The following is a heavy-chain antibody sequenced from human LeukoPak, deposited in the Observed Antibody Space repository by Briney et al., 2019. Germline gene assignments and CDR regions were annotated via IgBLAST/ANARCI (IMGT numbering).Heavy chain of an antibody. V-gene: IGHV4-39*07. CDR2: IYYSGST. D-gene: IGHD3-3*01. J-gene: IGHJ6*03. Sequence: SETLSLTCTVSGGSISSSSYYWGWIRQPPGKGLEWIGSIYYSGSTYYNPSLKSRVTISVDTSKNQFSLKLSSVTAADTAVYYCARDGVYDFWSGYYPYYYYYYMDVWGKGTTVTVSS. CDR1: GGSISSSSYY. CDR3: ARDGVYDFWSGYYPYYYYYYMDV.